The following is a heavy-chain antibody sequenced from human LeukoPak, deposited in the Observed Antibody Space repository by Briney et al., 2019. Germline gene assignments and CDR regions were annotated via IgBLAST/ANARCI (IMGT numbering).Heavy chain of an antibody. J-gene: IGHJ4*02. V-gene: IGHV4-59*12. CDR2: IYYSGST. Sequence: SETLSLTCTVSGGSISNKYWSWIRQPPGKGLEWIGYIYYSGSTNYNPSLKSRVTILVDTSKNQFSLKLSSVTAADTAVYYCARGWGYEGYFDYWGQGTLVTVSS. CDR3: ARGWGYEGYFDY. D-gene: IGHD5-12*01. CDR1: GGSISNKY.